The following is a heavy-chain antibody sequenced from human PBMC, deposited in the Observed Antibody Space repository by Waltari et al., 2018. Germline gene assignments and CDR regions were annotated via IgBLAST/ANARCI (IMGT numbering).Heavy chain of an antibody. V-gene: IGHV4-39*01. D-gene: IGHD5-12*01. CDR3: ATYIGASVGTAAFDV. J-gene: IGHJ3*01. Sequence: QLQLQESGPGLVKPSETLSLTCSVSGGSLTNTKQYWGWIRQPPGQGLEWIGTMSYLGATYSSPSLKSRVTISRDTSTNQLSLKLGSVTAADTAMYYCATYIGASVGTAAFDVWGQGTMVTVSS. CDR1: GGSLTNTKQY. CDR2: MSYLGAT.